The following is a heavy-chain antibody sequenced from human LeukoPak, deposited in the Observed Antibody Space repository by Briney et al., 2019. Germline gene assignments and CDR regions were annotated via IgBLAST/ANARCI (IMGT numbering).Heavy chain of an antibody. CDR3: ARGALIPDF. Sequence: PGGSLRLSCAASGFPFSSYAMTWVRQAPGKGRAEGSSISKSDGSTYYADSVKGRFTISRDNSKNTVYLHMDSLRVEDTAIYYCARGALIPDFRGQGTLVTVSS. D-gene: IGHD2-21*01. CDR1: GFPFSSYA. J-gene: IGHJ4*02. CDR2: ISKSDGST. V-gene: IGHV3-23*01.